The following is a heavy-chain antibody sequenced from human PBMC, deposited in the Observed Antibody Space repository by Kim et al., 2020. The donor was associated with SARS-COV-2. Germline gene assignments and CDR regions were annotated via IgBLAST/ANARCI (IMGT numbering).Heavy chain of an antibody. J-gene: IGHJ4*02. CDR1: GGSISSYY. D-gene: IGHD3-3*01. V-gene: IGHV4-59*13. CDR2: IYYSGST. CDR3: ARVRGDTTIFGVVITNFDY. Sequence: SETLSLTCTVSGGSISSYYWSWIRQPPGKGLEWIGYIYYSGSTNYNPSLKSRVTISVDTSTNQFSLKLSSVTAADTAVYYCARVRGDTTIFGVVITNFDYWGQGTLVTVSS.